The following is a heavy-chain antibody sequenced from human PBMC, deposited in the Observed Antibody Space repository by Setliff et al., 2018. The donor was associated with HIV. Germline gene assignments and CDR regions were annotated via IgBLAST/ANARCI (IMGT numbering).Heavy chain of an antibody. V-gene: IGHV4-4*09. CDR3: ARDLRWYDSSGSHDAFDI. Sequence: ASETLSLTCTVSGDSISNYYWSWVRQPPGKGLEWIGYIYTTGSTNYNPSLKSRVTMSVDKSKNQFSLRLSSVTAADTAVYYCARDLRWYDSSGSHDAFDIWGQGTMVTVSS. J-gene: IGHJ3*02. CDR1: GDSISNYY. D-gene: IGHD3-22*01. CDR2: IYTTGST.